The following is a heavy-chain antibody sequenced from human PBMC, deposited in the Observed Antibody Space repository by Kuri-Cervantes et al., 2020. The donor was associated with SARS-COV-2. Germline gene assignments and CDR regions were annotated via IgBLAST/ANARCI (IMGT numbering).Heavy chain of an antibody. V-gene: IGHV1-2*02. J-gene: IGHJ3*02. D-gene: IGHD6-13*01. CDR2: MNPNSGGT. CDR1: GYTFTSYD. Sequence: ASVKVSCKASGYTFTSYDINWVRQATGQGLEWMGWMNPNSGGTNYAQKFQGRVTMTRDTSISTAYMELSRLRSDDTAVYYCARDSATSRSAFDIWGQGTMVTVSS. CDR3: ARDSATSRSAFDI.